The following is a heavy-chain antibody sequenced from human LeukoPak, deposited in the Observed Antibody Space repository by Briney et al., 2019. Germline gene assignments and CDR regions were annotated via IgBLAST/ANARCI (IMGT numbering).Heavy chain of an antibody. Sequence: GGSLRLSCAASGFTFSSHAMSWVRQTPGKGLEWVSGISGSGGSTYYADSVKGRFTISRDNSKNTLYLQMNSLKAEDTAVYYCAKALAYCSGGSCYSGLDYWGQGTLVTVSS. D-gene: IGHD2-15*01. J-gene: IGHJ4*02. CDR2: ISGSGGST. V-gene: IGHV3-23*01. CDR1: GFTFSSHA. CDR3: AKALAYCSGGSCYSGLDY.